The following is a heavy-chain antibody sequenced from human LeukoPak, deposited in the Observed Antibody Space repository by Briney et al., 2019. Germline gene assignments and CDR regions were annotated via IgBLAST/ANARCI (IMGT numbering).Heavy chain of an antibody. D-gene: IGHD3-3*01. J-gene: IGHJ4*02. CDR1: GYTFTGYY. Sequence: ASVKVSCKASGYTFTGYYIHWVRQAPGQGLEWMGWINPNNGGTIYAQKFQGRVTMTRDTSINTAYMELSRLRSDDTAVYYCARDLERVTRLSDYWGQGTLVTVSS. V-gene: IGHV1-2*02. CDR2: INPNNGGT. CDR3: ARDLERVTRLSDY.